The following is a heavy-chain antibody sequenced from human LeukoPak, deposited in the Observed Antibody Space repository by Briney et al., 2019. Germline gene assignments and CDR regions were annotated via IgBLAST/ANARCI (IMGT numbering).Heavy chain of an antibody. CDR1: GFTVSGNY. Sequence: PGGSLRLSCAASGFTVSGNYMTWVRQAPGKGLDWVSVIYKNNNTCHADSVRGRFTISRDNSRNTVYLQMNSLRAEDTAVYYCARGWSGYDYWGQGTLVTVSS. V-gene: IGHV3-53*01. CDR3: ARGWSGYDY. D-gene: IGHD3-10*01. J-gene: IGHJ4*02. CDR2: IYKNNNT.